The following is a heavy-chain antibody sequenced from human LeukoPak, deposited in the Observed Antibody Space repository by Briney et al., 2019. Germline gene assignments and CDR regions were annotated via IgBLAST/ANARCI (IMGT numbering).Heavy chain of an antibody. Sequence: AASVKVSCKASGYTFTSYYMHWVRPAPGQGLEWMGIINPSGGSTSYAQKLQGRVTMTTDTSTSTAYMELRSLRSDDTAVYYCARDRRYSSSRFDYWGQGTLVTVSS. D-gene: IGHD6-13*01. CDR2: INPSGGST. CDR3: ARDRRYSSSRFDY. CDR1: GYTFTSYY. J-gene: IGHJ4*02. V-gene: IGHV1-46*01.